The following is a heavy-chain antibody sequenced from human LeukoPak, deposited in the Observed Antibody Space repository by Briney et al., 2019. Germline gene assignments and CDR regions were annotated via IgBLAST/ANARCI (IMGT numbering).Heavy chain of an antibody. D-gene: IGHD2-8*01. Sequence: ASVKVSCKASGYTFTSYYMHWVQQAPGQGLEWMGIINPSGGSISYAQKFQGRVTMTRDTSTSTVYMELSSLRSEDTAVYYCARSNGVGSDFDYWGQGTLVTVSS. CDR1: GYTFTSYY. J-gene: IGHJ4*02. V-gene: IGHV1-46*03. CDR2: INPSGGSI. CDR3: ARSNGVGSDFDY.